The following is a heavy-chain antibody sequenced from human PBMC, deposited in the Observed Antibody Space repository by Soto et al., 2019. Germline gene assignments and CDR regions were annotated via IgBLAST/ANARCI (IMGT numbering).Heavy chain of an antibody. D-gene: IGHD2-21*02. CDR2: IIPILGIA. Sequence: GASVKVSCKASGGTFSSYTISWVRQAPGQGLEWMGRIIPILGIANYAQKFQGRVTITADKSTSTAYMELSSVTAADTAVYYCGSTNYNPSLKSRVTISADTSKNQFSLKLSSVTAADTAVYYCASTPPDYDILTGGKSISIVGPWFDPWGQGTLVTVSS. CDR3: GSTNYNPSLKSRVTISADTSKNQFSLKLSSVTAADTAVYYCASTPPDYDILTGGKSISIVGPWFDP. CDR1: GGTFSSYT. J-gene: IGHJ5*02. V-gene: IGHV1-69*02.